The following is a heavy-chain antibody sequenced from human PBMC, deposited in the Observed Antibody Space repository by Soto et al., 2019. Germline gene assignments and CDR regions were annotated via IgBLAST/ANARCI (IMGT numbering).Heavy chain of an antibody. CDR1: GGTFSSYA. D-gene: IGHD6-13*01. CDR3: ARNRVLYSSSSRGWYWFDP. Sequence: SVKVSCKASGGTFSSYAISWVRQAPGQGLEWMGGIIPIFGTASYAQKFQGRVTITADESTSTAYMELSSLRSEDTAVYYCARNRVLYSSSSRGWYWFDPWGQGTLVTVSS. CDR2: IIPIFGTA. V-gene: IGHV1-69*13. J-gene: IGHJ5*02.